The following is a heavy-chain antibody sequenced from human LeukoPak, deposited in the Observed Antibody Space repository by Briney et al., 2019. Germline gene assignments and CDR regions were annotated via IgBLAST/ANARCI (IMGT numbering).Heavy chain of an antibody. CDR1: GGSISSYY. V-gene: IGHV4-59*01. Sequence: SETLSLTCTVSGGSISSYYWSWIRQPPGKGLEWIGYIYYSGSTNYNPSLKSRVTISVDTSKNQFSLKLSSVTAADTAVYYCARERPGFYVMDVWGQGTTVTSP. CDR3: ARERPGFYVMDV. CDR2: IYYSGST. J-gene: IGHJ6*02.